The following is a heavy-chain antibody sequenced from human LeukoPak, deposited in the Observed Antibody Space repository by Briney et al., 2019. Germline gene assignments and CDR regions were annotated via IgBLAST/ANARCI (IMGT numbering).Heavy chain of an antibody. CDR3: AGDSGSYPQYYFDY. CDR1: GYTFSTYY. V-gene: IGHV1-46*01. CDR2: VNPRSGSA. J-gene: IGHJ4*02. D-gene: IGHD1-26*01. Sequence: ASVKVSCKPSGYTFSTYYMHWVRQAPGQGLEWMGIVNPRSGSASYAQKFQGRLTMARDTSTSTVYMELSSLRSEDTAMYYCAGDSGSYPQYYFDYWGQGTLVTVSS.